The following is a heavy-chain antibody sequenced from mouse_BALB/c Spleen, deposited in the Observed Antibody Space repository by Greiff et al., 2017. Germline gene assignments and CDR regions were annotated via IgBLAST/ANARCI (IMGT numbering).Heavy chain of an antibody. V-gene: IGHV2-2*02. D-gene: IGHD2-2*01. CDR2: IWSGGST. CDR1: GFSLTSYG. CDR3: ARMEWLRRDYYFDD. Sequence: QVQLQQSGPGLVQPSQSLSITCTVSGFSLTSYGVHWVRQSPGKGLEWLGVIWSGGSTDYNAAFISRLSISKDNSKSQVFFKMNSLQANDTAIYYCARMEWLRRDYYFDDWGQGTTLTVSS. J-gene: IGHJ2*01.